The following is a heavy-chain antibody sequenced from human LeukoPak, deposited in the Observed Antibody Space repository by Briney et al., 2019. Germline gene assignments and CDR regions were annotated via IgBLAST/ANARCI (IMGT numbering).Heavy chain of an antibody. CDR2: ISGSGANT. CDR3: AKERACYTHPYYFDY. J-gene: IGHJ4*02. Sequence: PGGSLRLSCAASGFTFSTYAMSWVRQAPGQGLECVSTISGSGANTYYADSVRGRFTISRDNSKNTLYLHMNSLRAEDTAVYYCAKERACYTHPYYFDYWGERTVVTVSS. CDR1: GFTFSTYA. V-gene: IGHV3-23*01. D-gene: IGHD3-16*02.